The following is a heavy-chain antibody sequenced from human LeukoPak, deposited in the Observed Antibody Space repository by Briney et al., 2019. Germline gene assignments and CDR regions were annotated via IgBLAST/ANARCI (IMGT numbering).Heavy chain of an antibody. CDR2: IKQDGSEK. CDR1: GFTFSSYW. Sequence: GGPLRLSCAASGFTFSSYWMSWVRQAPGKGLEWVANIKQDGSEKYYVDSVKGRFTISRDNAKNSLYLQMNSLRAEDTAVYYCARVGGDYVTAADWFDPWGQGTLVTVSS. J-gene: IGHJ5*02. D-gene: IGHD4-17*01. CDR3: ARVGGDYVTAADWFDP. V-gene: IGHV3-7*01.